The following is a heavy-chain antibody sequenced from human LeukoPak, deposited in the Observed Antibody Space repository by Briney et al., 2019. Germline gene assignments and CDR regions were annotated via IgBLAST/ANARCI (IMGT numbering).Heavy chain of an antibody. J-gene: IGHJ4*02. CDR2: INPKNGGT. CDR1: RYNFAHN. D-gene: IGHD6-25*01. CDR3: VVSIQAAAIPAFDS. V-gene: IGHV1-2*02. Sequence: KVTCNELRYNFAHNVKWVIQAPGEGLKIIGWINPKNGGTKYAQNFQGRVTMTRDTSISTVYMELSSLGSDDTAVYYCVVSIQAAAIPAFDSWGQGTLVTVSS.